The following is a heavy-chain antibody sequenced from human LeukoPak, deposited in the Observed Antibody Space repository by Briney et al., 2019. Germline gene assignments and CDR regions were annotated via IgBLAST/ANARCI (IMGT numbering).Heavy chain of an antibody. CDR3: ARSTGYSYGYNY. CDR1: GYTFTGYY. CDR2: INPNSGGT. J-gene: IGHJ4*02. V-gene: IGHV1-2*04. Sequence: ASVTVSFTASGYTFTGYYMHWVRQAPGQGLEWMGWINPNSGGTNYAQKFQGWVTTTRDTSISTAYMELSRLRSDDTAVYYCARSTGYSYGYNYWGQGTLVTVSS. D-gene: IGHD5-18*01.